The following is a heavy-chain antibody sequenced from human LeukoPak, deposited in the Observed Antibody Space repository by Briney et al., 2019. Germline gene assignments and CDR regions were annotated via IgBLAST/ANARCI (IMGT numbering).Heavy chain of an antibody. D-gene: IGHD3-10*01. CDR1: GFTFSSYA. V-gene: IGHV3-23*01. J-gene: IGHJ4*02. CDR3: AKGIMSLVRGVAPYYFDY. CDR2: KCGYDCST. Sequence: GESLTLSCAASGFTFSSYAMSWVRQPPGKGLEWVSAKCGYDCSTYYADSVKGRFTISRDNAKNTLYLQMNSLRAEDTAVYYCAKGIMSLVRGVAPYYFDYWGQGTLVTVLS.